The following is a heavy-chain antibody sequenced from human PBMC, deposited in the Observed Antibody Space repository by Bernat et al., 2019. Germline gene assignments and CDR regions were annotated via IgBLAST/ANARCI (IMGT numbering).Heavy chain of an antibody. V-gene: IGHV4-34*01. CDR2: INHSGST. D-gene: IGHD6-13*01. CDR3: ARSSSWYRPFDY. Sequence: QVQLQQWGAGLLKPSETLSLTCAVYGGSSSGYYWSWIRQHPGKGLEWIGEINHSGSTNYNPSLKSRVTISVDTSKNQFSLKLSSVTAADTAVYYCARSSSWYRPFDYWGQGTLVTVSS. CDR1: GGSSSGYY. J-gene: IGHJ4*02.